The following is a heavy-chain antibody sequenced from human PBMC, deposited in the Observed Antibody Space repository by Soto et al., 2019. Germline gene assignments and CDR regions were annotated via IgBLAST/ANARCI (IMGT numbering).Heavy chain of an antibody. J-gene: IGHJ4*02. CDR2: ISRSRGYI. D-gene: IGHD2-2*01. V-gene: IGHV3-21*01. CDR3: ARGRSINTNMDY. Sequence: EVQLVESGGGLVKPGGSLRLSCAASGFTFSTYSMNWVRQAPGKGLEWVASISRSRGYICYADSVKGRFTISRDNAKSSLFLQMDSLRAEDTAVYYCARGRSINTNMDYWGQGTLVTVSS. CDR1: GFTFSTYS.